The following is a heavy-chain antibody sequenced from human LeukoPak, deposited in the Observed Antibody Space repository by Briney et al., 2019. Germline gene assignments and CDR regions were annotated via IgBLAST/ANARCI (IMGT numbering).Heavy chain of an antibody. CDR1: GGTISNYV. Sequence: ASVKVSCKAAGGTISNYVISWVRQAPGQGLEWMGGIIPIFGTANYAQKFQGRVTITADESTSTAYMELSSLRSEDTAVYYCARDQGGYSYGYGNWFDPWGQGTLVTVSS. CDR2: IIPIFGTA. J-gene: IGHJ5*02. V-gene: IGHV1-69*13. CDR3: ARDQGGYSYGYGNWFDP. D-gene: IGHD5-18*01.